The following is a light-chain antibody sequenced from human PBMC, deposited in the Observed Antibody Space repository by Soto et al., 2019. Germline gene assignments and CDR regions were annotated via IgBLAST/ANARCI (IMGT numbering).Light chain of an antibody. V-gene: IGKV3-15*01. J-gene: IGKJ5*01. CDR2: GAS. CDR1: QSVSSN. Sequence: EIVMTQSPATLSVSPGERATLSCRASQSVSSNLAWYQQKPGQAPRLLIYGASTRATGIPARFSGSGSGTEFTLTLSSLQSEDFAVYYCQQYNNWPPPITFGQGTRLEIK. CDR3: QQYNNWPPPIT.